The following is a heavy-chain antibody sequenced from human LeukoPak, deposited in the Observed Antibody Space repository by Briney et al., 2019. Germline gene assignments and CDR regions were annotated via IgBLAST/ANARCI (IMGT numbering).Heavy chain of an antibody. V-gene: IGHV1-18*01. CDR2: ISAYNGNT. Sequence: GASVTVSCKASGYTCTSYGISWVRQAPGQGLEWMGWISAYNGNTNYAQKLQGRVTMTTDTSTSTAYMELRSLRSDDTAVYYCARGGREATMVRGVGRAFDIWGQGTMGTVSS. CDR1: GYTCTSYG. J-gene: IGHJ3*02. D-gene: IGHD3-10*01. CDR3: ARGGREATMVRGVGRAFDI.